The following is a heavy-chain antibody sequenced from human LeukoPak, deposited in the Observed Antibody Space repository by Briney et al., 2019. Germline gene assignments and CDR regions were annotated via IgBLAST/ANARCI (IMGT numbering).Heavy chain of an antibody. CDR2: INHSGST. CDR3: ARALSIAARLYYYYFMDV. CDR1: GGSFSGYY. V-gene: IGHV4-34*01. J-gene: IGHJ6*03. D-gene: IGHD6-6*01. Sequence: SETLSLTCAVYGGSFSGYYWSWIRQPPGKGLEWIGEINHSGSTNYNPSLKSRVTISVDTSKNQFSLKLSSVTAADTAVYYCARALSIAARLYYYYFMDVWGKGTTVTVSS.